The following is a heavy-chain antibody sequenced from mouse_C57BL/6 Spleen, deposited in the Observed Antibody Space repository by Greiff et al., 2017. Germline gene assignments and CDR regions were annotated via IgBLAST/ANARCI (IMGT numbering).Heavy chain of an antibody. CDR2: ISYSGST. D-gene: IGHD2-1*01. CDR3: AREGVYYGNHWYFDV. V-gene: IGHV3-1*01. Sequence: DVKLQESGPGMVKPSQSLSLTCTVTGYSITSGYDWHWIRHFPGNKLEWMGYISYSGSTNYNPSLKSRISITHDTSKNHFFLKLNSVTTEDTATYYSAREGVYYGNHWYFDVWGTGTTVTVSS. CDR1: GYSITSGYD. J-gene: IGHJ1*03.